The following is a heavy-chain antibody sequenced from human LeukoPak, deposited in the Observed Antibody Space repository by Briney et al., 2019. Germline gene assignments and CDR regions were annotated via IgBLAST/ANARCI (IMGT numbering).Heavy chain of an antibody. CDR2: IWYDGSNK. V-gene: IGHV3-30*02. J-gene: IGHJ4*02. D-gene: IGHD5-24*01. CDR3: ARANTGDGYTY. Sequence: GGSLRLSCAASGFTFSSYGMHWVRQAPGKGLEWVALIWYDGSNKYYADSVKGRLTISRDNSKNTLYLQMNSLRAEDTAVYYCARANTGDGYTYWGQGTLVTVSS. CDR1: GFTFSSYG.